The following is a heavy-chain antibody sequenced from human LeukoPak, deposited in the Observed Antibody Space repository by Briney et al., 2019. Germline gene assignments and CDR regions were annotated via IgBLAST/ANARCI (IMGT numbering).Heavy chain of an antibody. D-gene: IGHD1-1*01. V-gene: IGHV4-39*01. CDR1: GGSISSSGHY. J-gene: IGHJ4*02. CDR3: AQLPGAGTTGY. CDR2: IYSSGNT. Sequence: SETLSLTCTVSGGSISSSGHYWGWIRQPPGKWLEWIGSIYSSGNTYYNPSLKSRVTISVDTSKNQFSLKLSSVTAADTAVYYCAQLPGAGTTGYWGQGTLATVSS.